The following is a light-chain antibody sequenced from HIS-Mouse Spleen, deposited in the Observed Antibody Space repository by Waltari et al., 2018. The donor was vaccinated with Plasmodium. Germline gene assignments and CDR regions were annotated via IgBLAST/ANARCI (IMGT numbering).Light chain of an antibody. CDR3: YSTDSSGNHRV. J-gene: IGLJ3*02. CDR1: ALPTKY. CDR2: EDS. Sequence: SYELTPPPSVSVSPGQTARITCPGDALPTKYDYWYPQKSGQDPVPVIYEDSKRPSGIPERFSGSSSGTMATLTISGAQVEDEADYYCYSTDSSGNHRVFGGGTKLTVL. V-gene: IGLV3-10*01.